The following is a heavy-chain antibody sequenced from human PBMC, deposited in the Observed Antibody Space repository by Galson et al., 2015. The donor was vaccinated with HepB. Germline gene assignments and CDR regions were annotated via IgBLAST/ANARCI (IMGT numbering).Heavy chain of an antibody. CDR2: IWYDGSNK. V-gene: IGHV3-33*01. J-gene: IGHJ3*02. D-gene: IGHD3-10*01. CDR3: ARDRGSSAFDI. CDR1: GFTFSGYG. Sequence: SLRLSCAASGFTFSGYGMHWVRQAPGKGLEWVAVIWYDGSNKYSADSVKGRFTISRDNSKNTLYLQMNSLRVEDTAVYYCARDRGSSAFDIWGQGTMVTVSS.